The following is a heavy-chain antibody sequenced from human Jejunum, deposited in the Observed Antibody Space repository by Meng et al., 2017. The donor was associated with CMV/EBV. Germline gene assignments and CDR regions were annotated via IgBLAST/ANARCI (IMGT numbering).Heavy chain of an antibody. Sequence: GITFSSYAMAGGRRAPGKGLEWVAVVYSGGGTTDYADSVKGRFTISRDNSKNTLYLQMNSLRAEDTAVYYCAKEEGYTRPHYFDYWGQGTLVTVSS. D-gene: IGHD6-13*01. CDR1: GITFSSYA. J-gene: IGHJ4*02. CDR3: AKEEGYTRPHYFDY. CDR2: VYSGGGTT. V-gene: IGHV3-23*03.